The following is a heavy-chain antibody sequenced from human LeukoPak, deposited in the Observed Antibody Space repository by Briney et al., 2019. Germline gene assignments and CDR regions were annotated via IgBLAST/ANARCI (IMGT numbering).Heavy chain of an antibody. CDR2: IYSGGST. CDR3: ASRSVSYYHYGMDV. CDR1: GFTVSNNY. V-gene: IGHV3-53*01. Sequence: GGSLRLSCAASGFTVSNNYMGWVRQAPRKGLEWVSVIYSGGSTYYADSVRGRFTISRDNSKNTLYVQMNSLRVEDTAMYYCASRSVSYYHYGMDVWGQGTTVTVSS. J-gene: IGHJ6*02.